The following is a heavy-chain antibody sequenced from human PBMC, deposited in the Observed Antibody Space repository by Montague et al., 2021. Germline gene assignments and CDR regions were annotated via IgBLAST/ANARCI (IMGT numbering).Heavy chain of an antibody. CDR1: GGSISEFY. J-gene: IGHJ4*02. Sequence: SETLSLTCTVTGGSISEFYWSWIRQSPEKGLEWIGYIYDSGTTNYNPSLKSRVTISADTSMNQFSLNLRSVTAADTAVYFCARRLGFRAPFDYWGQGTLVTVPS. D-gene: IGHD3-10*01. CDR2: IYDSGTT. CDR3: ARRLGFRAPFDY. V-gene: IGHV4-59*08.